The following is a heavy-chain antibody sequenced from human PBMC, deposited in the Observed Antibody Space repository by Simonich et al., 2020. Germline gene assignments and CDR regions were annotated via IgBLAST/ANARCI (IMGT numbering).Heavy chain of an antibody. CDR2: INHSGST. Sequence: VQLQQWGAGLLKPSATLSLTCAVFGGSFSGYYWSWIRQPPAKGLEWIGEINHSGSTNYNPSRKSRGPFSGDTSKNQFSLRLSSVAAADTAVYYCARGKGWKNAFYIWGQGTMVTVSS. CDR3: ARGKGWKNAFYI. J-gene: IGHJ3*02. CDR1: GGSFSGYY. D-gene: IGHD1-1*01. V-gene: IGHV4-34*01.